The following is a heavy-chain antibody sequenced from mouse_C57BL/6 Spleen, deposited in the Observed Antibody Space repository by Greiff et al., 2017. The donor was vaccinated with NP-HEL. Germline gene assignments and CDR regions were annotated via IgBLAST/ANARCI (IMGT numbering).Heavy chain of an antibody. CDR3: ARNVYYDNRCYAMDY. J-gene: IGHJ4*01. V-gene: IGHV2-9-1*01. CDR2: IWTGGGT. D-gene: IGHD2-1*01. CDR1: GFTLTSYA. Sequence: QVQLKESGPGLVAPSQSLSITCTASGFTLTSYAISWVRQPPGKGLEWLGVIWTGGGTNYNSANISSLSISKDNSKSQAFITMNSLQTDDTAGYYCARNVYYDNRCYAMDYWGQGTSVTVSS.